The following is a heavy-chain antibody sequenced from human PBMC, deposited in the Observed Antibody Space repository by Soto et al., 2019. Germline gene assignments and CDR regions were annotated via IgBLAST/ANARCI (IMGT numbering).Heavy chain of an antibody. V-gene: IGHV4-59*01. CDR1: GGSISSYY. CDR3: ARRSYYGGYYAFDI. J-gene: IGHJ3*02. CDR2: IYYSGST. D-gene: IGHD4-17*01. Sequence: SETLSLTCTVSGGSISSYYWSWIRKPPGKGLEWIGYIYYSGSTNYNPSLKSRVTISVDTSKNQFSLKLSSVTAADTAVYYCARRSYYGGYYAFDIWGQGTMVTV.